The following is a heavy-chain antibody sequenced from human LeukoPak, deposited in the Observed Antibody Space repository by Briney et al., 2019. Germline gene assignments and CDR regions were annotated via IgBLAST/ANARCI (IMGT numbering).Heavy chain of an antibody. J-gene: IGHJ4*02. CDR1: GFTFSSYG. D-gene: IGHD1-26*01. CDR3: TNSGSYSMVLDY. Sequence: PGGSLRLSCAASGFTFSSYGMHWVRQAPGKGLEWVAVISYDGSNKYYADSVKGRFTISRDNSKNTLYLQMNSLRAEDTAVYYCTNSGSYSMVLDYWGQGTLVTVSS. V-gene: IGHV3-30*18. CDR2: ISYDGSNK.